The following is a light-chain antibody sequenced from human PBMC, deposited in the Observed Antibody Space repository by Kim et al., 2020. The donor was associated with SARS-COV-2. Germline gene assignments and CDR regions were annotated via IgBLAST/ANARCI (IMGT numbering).Light chain of an antibody. J-gene: IGLJ3*02. Sequence: QRVTISCTGSSSNIGAGYDLHWYQQLPGTATKRLIYGNSNRPSGVPDRFSGSKSGTSASLAITGLQAEDEADYYCQSYDSSLSGWVFGGGTQLTVL. CDR1: SSNIGAGYD. CDR3: QSYDSSLSGWV. V-gene: IGLV1-40*01. CDR2: GNS.